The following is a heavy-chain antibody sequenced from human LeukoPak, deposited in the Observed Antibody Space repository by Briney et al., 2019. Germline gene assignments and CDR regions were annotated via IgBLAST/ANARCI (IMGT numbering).Heavy chain of an antibody. CDR3: ARGRVTIFGVADYYYMDV. CDR2: IYYSGST. CDR1: GGSISSSSYY. D-gene: IGHD3-3*01. J-gene: IGHJ6*03. V-gene: IGHV4-39*01. Sequence: KPSETLSLTCTVSGGSISSSSYYWGWIRQPPGKGLEWIGSIYYSGSTYYNPSLKSRVTISVDTSKNQFSLKLSSVTAADTAVYYCARGRVTIFGVADYYYMDVWGKGTTVTVSS.